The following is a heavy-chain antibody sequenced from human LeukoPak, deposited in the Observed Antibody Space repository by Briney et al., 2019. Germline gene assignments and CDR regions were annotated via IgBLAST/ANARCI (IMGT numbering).Heavy chain of an antibody. CDR2: VGMSSGNT. D-gene: IGHD2-2*01. CDR3: ARDTKYAFDN. V-gene: IGHV3-21*05. J-gene: IGHJ4*02. Sequence: GGSLRLSCAASGFTCSDYSMNWVRQAPGKGLEWISYVGMSSGNTKYADSVKGRFTISGDKAKNSLYLQINSLRVEDTAVYYCARDTKYAFDNWGQGTLVTVSS. CDR1: GFTCSDYS.